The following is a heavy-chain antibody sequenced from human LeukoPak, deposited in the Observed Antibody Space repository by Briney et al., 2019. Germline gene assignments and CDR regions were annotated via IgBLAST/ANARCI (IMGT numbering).Heavy chain of an antibody. CDR1: GFTVSSNY. D-gene: IGHD5-24*01. V-gene: IGHV3-53*01. Sequence: PGGSLRLSCAASGFTVSSNYMSWVRQAPGKGLEWVSVIYSGGSTYYADSVKGRFTISRDNSKNTLYLQMNSLRAEDTAVYYCARDRRDGYKGYYYYYMDVWGKGTTVTVSS. J-gene: IGHJ6*03. CDR3: ARDRRDGYKGYYYYYMDV. CDR2: IYSGGST.